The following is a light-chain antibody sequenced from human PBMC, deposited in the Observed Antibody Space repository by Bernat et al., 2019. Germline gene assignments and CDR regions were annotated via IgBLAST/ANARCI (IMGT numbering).Light chain of an antibody. J-gene: IGKJ2*01. CDR3: QQSYITPYT. CDR2: AAA. CDR1: QAISNY. Sequence: DIQMTQSPSSLSASVGDRVSIACRASQAISNYLSWYQHKPGKAPKVLIYAAARLQSEVPSRFSGSGSGTDFTLTISSLQPEDFAIYFCQQSYITPYTFSQGTKLEIK. V-gene: IGKV1-39*01.